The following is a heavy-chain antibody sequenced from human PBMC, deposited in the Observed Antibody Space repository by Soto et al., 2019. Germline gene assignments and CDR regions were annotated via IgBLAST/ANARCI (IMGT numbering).Heavy chain of an antibody. V-gene: IGHV4-59*01. CDR3: ARTSRGYSNWFDP. J-gene: IGHJ5*02. CDR1: GGSIGTFY. CDR2: IYYNGST. Sequence: SETLSLTCTVPGGSIGTFYWSWIRQPPGKGLDWIGYIYYNGSTNYNPSLKSRVTMSVDTSKNQFSLKLSSVTAADTAMYYCARTSRGYSNWFDPWGQGTLVTVSS. D-gene: IGHD3-22*01.